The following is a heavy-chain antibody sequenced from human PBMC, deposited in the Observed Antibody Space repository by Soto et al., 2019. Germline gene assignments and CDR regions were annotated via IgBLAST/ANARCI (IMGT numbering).Heavy chain of an antibody. CDR3: ARGALGYDSRGYYFDY. CDR2: VSTYSGLT. Sequence: ASVKVSCKASGYTFTTYGIAWVRQAPGQGFEWMGWVSTYSGLTKYAEKFQGRVTMTTDTSTSTADMELKTLRSDDTAVYFCARGALGYDSRGYYFDYWGQGTLVTVPQ. D-gene: IGHD3-22*01. CDR1: GYTFTTYG. J-gene: IGHJ4*02. V-gene: IGHV1-18*01.